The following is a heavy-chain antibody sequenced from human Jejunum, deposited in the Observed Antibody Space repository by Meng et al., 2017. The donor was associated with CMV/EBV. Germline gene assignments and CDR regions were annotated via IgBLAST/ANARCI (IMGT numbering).Heavy chain of an antibody. CDR2: LSSSCSTI. CDR1: GFTFSSYE. D-gene: IGHD3-10*01. J-gene: IGHJ4*02. Sequence: GFTFSSYEMNWVRQAPGKGLEWVSYLSSSCSTIYYADSVKGRFTISRDNAKNSLYLQMNSLRAEDTAVYYCARVVRGSGSYYLGDWGQGTLVTVSS. V-gene: IGHV3-48*03. CDR3: ARVVRGSGSYYLGD.